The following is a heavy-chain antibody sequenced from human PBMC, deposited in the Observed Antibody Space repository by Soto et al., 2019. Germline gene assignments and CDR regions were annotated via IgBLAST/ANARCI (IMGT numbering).Heavy chain of an antibody. CDR2: IYPGDSDT. V-gene: IGHV5-51*01. J-gene: IGHJ6*02. Sequence: GESLKISCNGSGYTFTNYWIGWVRQMPGKGLEWMGIIYPGDSDTKYNPSFQGQVTISADKSITTTYLQWSSLKASDTAIYYCAASIFYYGMDVWGQGTTVTVSS. CDR1: GYTFTNYW. CDR3: AASIFYYGMDV.